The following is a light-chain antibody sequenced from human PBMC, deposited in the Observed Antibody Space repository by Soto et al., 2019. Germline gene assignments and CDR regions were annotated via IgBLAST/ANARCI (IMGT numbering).Light chain of an antibody. CDR1: QGIRAY. Sequence: DIQMTQSPSSLSASVGDRLTITCRASQGIRAYLNWYQQKPGKAPKVLIYAATDLQSGVPSRFNGSGSGTDFPLTITSLQPEDFATYYCQQSFSIPFTFGPGTRVDV. J-gene: IGKJ3*01. CDR2: AAT. V-gene: IGKV1-39*01. CDR3: QQSFSIPFT.